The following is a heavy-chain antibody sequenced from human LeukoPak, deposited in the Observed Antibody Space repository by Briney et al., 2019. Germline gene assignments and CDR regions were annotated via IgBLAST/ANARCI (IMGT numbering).Heavy chain of an antibody. CDR3: AREWNYYGSGNYYNGAFDI. Sequence: SETLSLTCTVPGGSISSDYWSWIRQPAGKGLEWIGRIHTSGSTNYNPSLKSRVTMSLDTSKKRFSLKLSSVTAADTAVYYCAREWNYYGSGNYYNGAFDIWGPGTMVTVSS. CDR1: GGSISSDY. J-gene: IGHJ3*02. D-gene: IGHD3-10*01. CDR2: IHTSGST. V-gene: IGHV4-4*07.